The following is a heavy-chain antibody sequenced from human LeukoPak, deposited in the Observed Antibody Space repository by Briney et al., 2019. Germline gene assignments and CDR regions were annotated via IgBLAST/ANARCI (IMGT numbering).Heavy chain of an antibody. CDR3: ARTSIAAREADY. D-gene: IGHD6-6*01. Sequence: PGGSLRLSCAASGFTFSSLAMGWVRQAPGKGLEWVSVISDSGGTTYYADSVKGRFTISRDNSRNTLYLQMNSLRAEDMAVYYCARTSIAAREADYWGQGTLVTVSS. CDR2: ISDSGGTT. CDR1: GFTFSSLA. V-gene: IGHV3-23*01. J-gene: IGHJ4*02.